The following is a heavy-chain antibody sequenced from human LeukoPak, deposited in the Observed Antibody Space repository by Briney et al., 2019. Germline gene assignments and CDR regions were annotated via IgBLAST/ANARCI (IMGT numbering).Heavy chain of an antibody. D-gene: IGHD1-26*01. Sequence: SETLSLTCTVSGYSISSGYYWGWIRQPPGKGLEWIGSIYHSRSTYYNPPLKIRVTTSVDTTKHQFSLKVSSVAAAEPAVYYCARDASGSYSSGYWGQGTLVTVSS. V-gene: IGHV4-38-2*02. CDR2: IYHSRST. J-gene: IGHJ4*02. CDR1: GYSISSGYY. CDR3: ARDASGSYSSGY.